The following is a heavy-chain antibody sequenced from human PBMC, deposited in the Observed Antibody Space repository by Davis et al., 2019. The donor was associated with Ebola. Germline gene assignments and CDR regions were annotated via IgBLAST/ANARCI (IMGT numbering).Heavy chain of an antibody. V-gene: IGHV1-8*02. CDR2: MNPNSGDT. CDR3: ARGVGGTRGSYYVDN. J-gene: IGHJ4*02. Sequence: GESLKVSCKASGYTFTNYYMHWVRQAPGQGLEWMGWMNPNSGDTAYVQKFQGRVTMTRNTAISTAYMELSSLTSEDTAVYYCARGVGGTRGSYYVDNWGQGTPVTVSS. D-gene: IGHD1-26*01. CDR1: GYTFTNYY.